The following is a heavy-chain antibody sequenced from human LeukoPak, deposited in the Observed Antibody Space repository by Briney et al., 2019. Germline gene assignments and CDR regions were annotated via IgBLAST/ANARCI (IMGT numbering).Heavy chain of an antibody. D-gene: IGHD7-27*01. CDR2: MSPNSGDT. V-gene: IGHV1-8*01. J-gene: IGHJ4*02. CDR1: GYSFTSYD. CDR3: ARGPPNWGYDY. Sequence: ASVKVSCKASGYSFTSYDFNWVRQATGQRPEWMGWMSPNSGDTGYAQKFQDRVTMTRNTSISTAYMELSSLRSDDTAVYYCARGPPNWGYDYWGPGTLVTVSS.